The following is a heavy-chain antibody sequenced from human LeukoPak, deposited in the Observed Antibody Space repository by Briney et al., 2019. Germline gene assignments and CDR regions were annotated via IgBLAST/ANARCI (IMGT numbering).Heavy chain of an antibody. CDR1: GGSFSGYY. CDR2: INHSGST. V-gene: IGHV4-34*01. J-gene: IGHJ5*02. D-gene: IGHD4-17*01. CDR3: ARAYSSTVTPFDP. Sequence: SETLSLTWAVYGGSFSGYYWSWIRQPPGKGLEWIGEINHSGSTNYNPSLKSRVTISVDTSKNQFSLKLSSVTAADTAVYYCARAYSSTVTPFDPRGQGTLVTVSS.